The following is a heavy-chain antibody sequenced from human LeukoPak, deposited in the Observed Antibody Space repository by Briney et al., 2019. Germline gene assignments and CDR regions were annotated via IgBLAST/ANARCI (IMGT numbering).Heavy chain of an antibody. V-gene: IGHV3-74*01. J-gene: IGHJ4*02. Sequence: GGSLRLSCAVSGFTFSSYWMNWVRQVPGKGLVWVSHINTFGTTATYADSVKGRFTISRDNANNTLYLQMNSLRVEDTAVYYCAKDRGIRYFDWLSDYWGQGTLVTVSS. CDR1: GFTFSSYW. CDR3: AKDRGIRYFDWLSDY. CDR2: INTFGTTA. D-gene: IGHD3-9*01.